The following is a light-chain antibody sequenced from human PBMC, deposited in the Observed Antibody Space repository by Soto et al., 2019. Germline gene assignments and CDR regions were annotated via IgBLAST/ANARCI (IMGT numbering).Light chain of an antibody. CDR1: QSVSSSY. Sequence: EIVLTQSPGTLSLSPGERATLSCRASQSVSSSYLAWYQQKPGQAPRLLIYGASSRATGIPDRFSGSGSGTDFTLTITRLEPEDCAVYYCQHYRTSFGGGTKMEIK. J-gene: IGKJ4*01. CDR2: GAS. V-gene: IGKV3-20*01. CDR3: QHYRTS.